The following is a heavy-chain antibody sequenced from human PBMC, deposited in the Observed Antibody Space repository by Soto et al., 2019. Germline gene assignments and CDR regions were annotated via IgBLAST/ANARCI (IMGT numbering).Heavy chain of an antibody. CDR2: IKQDGSEK. J-gene: IGHJ4*02. D-gene: IGHD2-8*01. Sequence: EVKLVESGGGLVQPGGSLRLSCAASGLTFSSYWMSWVRQAPGKGLEWVANIKQDGSEKYYVDSVKGRFTISRDNAKNSLYLQMNSLRAEDTAVYYCARDNDYGDYWGQGTLVTVSS. V-gene: IGHV3-7*01. CDR1: GLTFSSYW. CDR3: ARDNDYGDY.